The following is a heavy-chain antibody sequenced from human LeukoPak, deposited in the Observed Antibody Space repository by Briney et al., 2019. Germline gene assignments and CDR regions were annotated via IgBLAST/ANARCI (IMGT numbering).Heavy chain of an antibody. CDR2: IYYCGST. V-gene: IGHV4-39*01. J-gene: IGHJ4*02. Sequence: SETLSLTCSVSGGSFSTTSYYWGWLRQPPGKGLEWIGSIYYCGSTFYNPSLKSRVTISVDTSKIQFFLRLTSVTAADTAVYYCARLKRDCSGGFCYFDYFDYWGQGTLVSVSS. CDR3: ARLKRDCSGGFCYFDYFDY. CDR1: GGSFSTTSYY. D-gene: IGHD2-15*01.